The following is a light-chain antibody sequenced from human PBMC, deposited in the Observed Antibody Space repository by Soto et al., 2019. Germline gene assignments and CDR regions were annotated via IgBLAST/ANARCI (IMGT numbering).Light chain of an antibody. J-gene: IGKJ1*01. V-gene: IGKV1-39*01. CDR1: QNINNY. CDR3: QQSFSTLWT. CDR2: AAS. Sequence: DIPVTQSPSSLSASVGDRVTITCRASQNINNYLNWYQQKPGKAPKLLIYAASSLQSGVPSRFSGSGSGTDFTLTISSLQPEDFATYYCQQSFSTLWTFGRGTKVEIK.